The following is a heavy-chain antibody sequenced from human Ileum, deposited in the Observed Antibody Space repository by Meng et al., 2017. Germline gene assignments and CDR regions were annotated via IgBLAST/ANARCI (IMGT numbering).Heavy chain of an antibody. CDR2: IYGNDDK. V-gene: IGHV2-5*01. CDR3: AHREFSTYDN. J-gene: IGHJ4*02. CDR1: GFSLSTSGVA. D-gene: IGHD4-11*01. Sequence: SGPTLVKPTETLTLTCTFSGFSLSTSGVAVGWIRQPPGKALEWLTLIYGNDDKRYSPSLKSRLAVTKDTSKNQVVLTMTNMDPVDTATYYCAHREFSTYDNWGPGKLVTVSS.